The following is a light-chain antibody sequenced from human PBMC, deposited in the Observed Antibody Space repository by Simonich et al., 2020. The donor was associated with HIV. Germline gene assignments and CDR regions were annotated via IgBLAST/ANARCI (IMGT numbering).Light chain of an antibody. J-gene: IGKJ2*01. CDR3: QQRSDWPGT. Sequence: EIVLTQSPATLSLSPGERATLSCRASQSVSSYLAWYQQKPGQAPRLLNYDASNRATDIPARFIGSGSGTDFTLTISSLEPEDFAVYYCQQRSDWPGTFGQGTKLEIK. CDR1: QSVSSY. CDR2: DAS. V-gene: IGKV3-11*01.